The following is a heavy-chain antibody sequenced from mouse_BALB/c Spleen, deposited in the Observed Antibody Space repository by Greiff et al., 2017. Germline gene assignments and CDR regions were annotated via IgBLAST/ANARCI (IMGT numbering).Heavy chain of an antibody. CDR2: IYPGDGDT. CDR3: ARRQAYYGNFYYAMDY. CDR1: GYTFTSYW. V-gene: IGHV1-87*01. J-gene: IGHJ4*01. Sequence: VQLQQSGAELARPGASVKLSCKASGYTFTSYWMQWVKQRPGQGLEWIGAIYPGDGDTRYTQKFKGKATLTADKSSSTAYMELSSLTSEDSAVYYCARRQAYYGNFYYAMDYWGQGTSVTVSS. D-gene: IGHD2-10*01.